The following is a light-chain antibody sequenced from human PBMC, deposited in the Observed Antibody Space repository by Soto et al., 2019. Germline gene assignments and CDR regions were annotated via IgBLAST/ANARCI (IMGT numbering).Light chain of an antibody. Sequence: EIVLTQSPGTLSLSPGERATLSCRASQSVSSSYLAWYQQKPGQAPRLLIYGASSRATGIPDRFSGSGSGTDVTFTISRLESEDFAVYYCQQYGSSPLYTFGQGTKLEIK. CDR2: GAS. CDR3: QQYGSSPLYT. J-gene: IGKJ2*01. V-gene: IGKV3-20*01. CDR1: QSVSSSY.